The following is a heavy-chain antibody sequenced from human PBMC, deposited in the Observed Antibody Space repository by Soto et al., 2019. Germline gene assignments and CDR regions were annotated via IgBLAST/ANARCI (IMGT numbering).Heavy chain of an antibody. D-gene: IGHD4-17*01. Sequence: GGSLRLACAASGFTFRNYAMTWARQAPGKGLEWVSSLLRSGSSAYYADSVRGRFTISSDTSANSLYLQMDNLRAEDTAIYYCAKDAISGDGIWLMDSWGQGTVVTVSS. CDR1: GFTFRNYA. CDR2: LLRSGSSA. CDR3: AKDAISGDGIWLMDS. J-gene: IGHJ5*02. V-gene: IGHV3-23*01.